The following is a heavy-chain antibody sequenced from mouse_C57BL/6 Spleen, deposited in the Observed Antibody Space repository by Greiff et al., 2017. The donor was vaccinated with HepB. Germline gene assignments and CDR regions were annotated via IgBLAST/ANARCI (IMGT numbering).Heavy chain of an antibody. J-gene: IGHJ2*01. V-gene: IGHV1-82*01. CDR2: IYPGDGDT. CDR3: AREALTGTYDY. Sequence: QVQLQQSGPELVKPGASVKISCKAPGYAFSSSWMNWVKQRPGKGLEWIGRIYPGDGDTNYNGKFKGKATLTADKSSSTAYMQLSSLTSEDSAVYFCAREALTGTYDYWGQGTTLTVSS. D-gene: IGHD4-1*01. CDR1: GYAFSSSW.